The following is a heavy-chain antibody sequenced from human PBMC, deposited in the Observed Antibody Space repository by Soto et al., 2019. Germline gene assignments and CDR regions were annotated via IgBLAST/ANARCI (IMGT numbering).Heavy chain of an antibody. CDR3: ARGVTMVRGSSYFDY. CDR1: GGSISSGXYY. J-gene: IGHJ4*02. D-gene: IGHD3-10*01. CDR2: IYYSGXT. V-gene: IGHV4-31*03. Sequence: QVQLQESGPGLVKPSQTLSLTCTVSGGSISSGXYYWSWIRQHPGKGLEWIGYIYYSGXTYYNPSLKSRVTISVDTSKNQFSLKLSSVTAADTAVYYCARGVTMVRGSSYFDYWGQGTLVTVSS.